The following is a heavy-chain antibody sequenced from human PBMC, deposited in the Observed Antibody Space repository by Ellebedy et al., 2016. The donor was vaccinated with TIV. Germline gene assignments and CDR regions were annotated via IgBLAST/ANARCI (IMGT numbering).Heavy chain of an antibody. Sequence: ASVKVSXXASGYTFTSYDINWVRQATGQGLEWMGWMNPNSGNTGYAQKFQGRVTMTRNTSISTAYMELSSLRSEDTAVYYCARGKIAAAGTEGYYYYYYYMDVWGKGTTVTVSS. V-gene: IGHV1-8*01. CDR3: ARGKIAAAGTEGYYYYYYYMDV. D-gene: IGHD6-13*01. CDR1: GYTFTSYD. J-gene: IGHJ6*03. CDR2: MNPNSGNT.